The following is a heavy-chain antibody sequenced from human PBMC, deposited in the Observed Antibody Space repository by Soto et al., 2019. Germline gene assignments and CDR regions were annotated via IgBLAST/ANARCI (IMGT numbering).Heavy chain of an antibody. Sequence: PXGSLRLSCVASGFTFSDFGMHWVRQGPGKGLEWLAVISEDAETDFHADSVKGRFTVSRDNFKETLYLQMNSLTTDDSGVYFCAKAPFRRPYYFYGMDVWGQGTTVTV. CDR2: ISEDAETD. V-gene: IGHV3-30*18. CDR1: GFTFSDFG. D-gene: IGHD3-10*01. J-gene: IGHJ6*02. CDR3: AKAPFRRPYYFYGMDV.